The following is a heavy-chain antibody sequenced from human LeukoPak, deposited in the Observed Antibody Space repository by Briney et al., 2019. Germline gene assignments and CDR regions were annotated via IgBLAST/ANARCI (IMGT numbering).Heavy chain of an antibody. J-gene: IGHJ4*02. D-gene: IGHD3-3*01. V-gene: IGHV1-69*13. CDR3: ARNGNKYYDFWSGYYTGYFDY. CDR2: IIPIFGTA. Sequence: SVKVSCKASGGTFSSYAISWVRQAPGQGLEWMGRIIPIFGTANYAQKFQGRVTITADESTSTAYLELSSLRSEDTAVYYCARNGNKYYDFWSGYYTGYFDYWGQGTLVTVSS. CDR1: GGTFSSYA.